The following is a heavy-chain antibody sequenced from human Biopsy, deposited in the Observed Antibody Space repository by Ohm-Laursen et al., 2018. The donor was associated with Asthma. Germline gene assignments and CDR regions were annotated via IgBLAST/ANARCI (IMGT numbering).Heavy chain of an antibody. CDR1: GFTFSNYG. V-gene: IGHV3-30*03. D-gene: IGHD2-21*02. CDR2: ISYDGRET. Sequence: SLRLSCTASGFTFSNYGMHWVRQGPGKGPEWVALISYDGRETGYVDSVKGRFTISRDNFRNTVHLQMSSLRPEDSAVYYCTRDRFYNSVTSESFYYGVDVWGQGTTVTVSS. CDR3: TRDRFYNSVTSESFYYGVDV. J-gene: IGHJ6*02.